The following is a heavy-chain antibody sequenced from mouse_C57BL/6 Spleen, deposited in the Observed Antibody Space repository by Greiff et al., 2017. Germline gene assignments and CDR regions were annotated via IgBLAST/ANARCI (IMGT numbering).Heavy chain of an antibody. J-gene: IGHJ2*01. CDR3: ARSGYYFDY. CDR2: ISYDGST. D-gene: IGHD3-2*02. V-gene: IGHV3-6*01. CDR1: GYSITSGYY. Sequence: EVQLQESGPGLVKPSQSLSLTCSVTGYSITSGYYCNWIRQFPGNKLEWMGYISYDGSTNYNPSLKNRISITRDPSTNHFFLKLSSVTNEDTATYYCARSGYYFDYWGQGTTLTVSS.